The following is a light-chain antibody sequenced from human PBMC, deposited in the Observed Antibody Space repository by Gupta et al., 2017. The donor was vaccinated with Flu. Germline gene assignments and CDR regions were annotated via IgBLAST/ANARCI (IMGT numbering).Light chain of an antibody. J-gene: IGKJ2*01. CDR1: QSVLYSSNNKNY. V-gene: IGKV4-1*01. CDR3: QQYDGTPYI. Sequence: DIVMTQSPDSLAVSLGERATINCKSSQSVLYSSNNKNYLAWYQQKPGQPPKLLIYWASTREFGVPDRFSGSGSGTDFTLTISSLQAEDVAVYYCQQYDGTPYIFGQGTKMEIK. CDR2: WAS.